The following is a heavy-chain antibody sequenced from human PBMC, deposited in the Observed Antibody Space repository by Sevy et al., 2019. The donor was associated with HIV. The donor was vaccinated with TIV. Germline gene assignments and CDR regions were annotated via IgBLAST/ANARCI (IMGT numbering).Heavy chain of an antibody. Sequence: GESLKISCKGSGYSFTSYWIGWVRQMPGKGLEWMGIIYPGDSDTRYSPSFQGQVTISADKSISTAYLKWSSLKASDTAMYYCARGGGYGSGSYAAGFYYFDYWGQGTLVTVSS. CDR2: IYPGDSDT. D-gene: IGHD3-10*01. CDR3: ARGGGYGSGSYAAGFYYFDY. V-gene: IGHV5-51*01. CDR1: GYSFTSYW. J-gene: IGHJ4*02.